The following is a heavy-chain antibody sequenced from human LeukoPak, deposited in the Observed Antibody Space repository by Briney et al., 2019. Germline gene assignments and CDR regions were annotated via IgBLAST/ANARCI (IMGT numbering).Heavy chain of an antibody. Sequence: PGGSLRLSCAASGFTFSSYAMHWVRQALGKGLEWVAVISYDGSNKYYADSVKGRFTISRDNSKNTLYLQMNSLRAEDTAVYYCARDTSSGYNYYYYYGMDVWGQGTTVTVSS. V-gene: IGHV3-30-3*01. CDR3: ARDTSSGYNYYYYYGMDV. CDR1: GFTFSSYA. D-gene: IGHD3-22*01. CDR2: ISYDGSNK. J-gene: IGHJ6*02.